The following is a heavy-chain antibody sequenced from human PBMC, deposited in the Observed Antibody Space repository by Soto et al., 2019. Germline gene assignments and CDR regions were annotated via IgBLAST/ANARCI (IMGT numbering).Heavy chain of an antibody. V-gene: IGHV3-30*18. CDR2: ISYDGSNK. J-gene: IGHJ6*02. D-gene: IGHD6-6*01. CDR3: AKDRGGVLIAARHSYYYYYGMDV. CDR1: GFTFSSYG. Sequence: AGGSLRLSCAASGFTFSSYGMHWVRQAPGKGLEWVAVISYDGSNKYYADSVKGRFTISRDNSKNTLYLQMNSLRAEDTAVYYCAKDRGGVLIAARHSYYYYYGMDVWGQGTTVTVSS.